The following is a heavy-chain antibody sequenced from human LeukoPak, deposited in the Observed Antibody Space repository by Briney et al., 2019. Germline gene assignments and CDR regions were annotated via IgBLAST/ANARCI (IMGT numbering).Heavy chain of an antibody. Sequence: GGSLRLSCAASGSTFDDYAMHWVRQAPGKGLEWVSLISWDGGSTYYADSVKGRFTISRDNSKNSLYLQMNSLRAEDTALYYCAKAPYGDYEGLDYWGQGTLVTVSS. J-gene: IGHJ4*02. CDR2: ISWDGGST. CDR1: GSTFDDYA. V-gene: IGHV3-43D*04. CDR3: AKAPYGDYEGLDY. D-gene: IGHD4-17*01.